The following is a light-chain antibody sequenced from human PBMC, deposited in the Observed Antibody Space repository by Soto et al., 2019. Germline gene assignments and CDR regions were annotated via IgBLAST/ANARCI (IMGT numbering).Light chain of an antibody. J-gene: IGKJ3*01. V-gene: IGKV4-1*01. CDR2: WSS. Sequence: DIVMTQSPASLAVSLGERATINCKSSQSVLYSSNNKNYLAWYQQKPGQPPKLLIYWSSTRESGVPDRFSGRGSGTDFTLTISSLQAEDVAVYYCQQYYSTLITFGPGTKVDIK. CDR1: QSVLYSSNNKNY. CDR3: QQYYSTLIT.